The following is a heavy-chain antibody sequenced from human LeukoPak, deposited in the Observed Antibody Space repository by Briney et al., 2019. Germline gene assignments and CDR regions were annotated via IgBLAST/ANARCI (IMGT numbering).Heavy chain of an antibody. V-gene: IGHV3-48*01. CDR2: ISSSSSTI. J-gene: IGHJ6*02. CDR1: GFTFSSYS. CDR3: ARVVGSGNYYYYGMDV. D-gene: IGHD3-10*01. Sequence: GGSLRLSCAASGFTFSSYSMNWVRQAPGKGLEWVSYISSSSSTIYYADSVKGRFTISRDNAKNSLYLQMNSLRAEDTAVYYCARVVGSGNYYYYGMDVWGQGTTVTVSS.